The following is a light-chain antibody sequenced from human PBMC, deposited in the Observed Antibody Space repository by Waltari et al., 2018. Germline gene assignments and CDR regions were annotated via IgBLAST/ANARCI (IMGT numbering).Light chain of an antibody. CDR1: QSINSW. J-gene: IGKJ1*01. Sequence: DIQMTQSPSTLSASVGDRVTITCRASQSINSWLAWYQQKPGKAPKLLTPKASILESGVPSRFSGSGSGTEFTLTISSLQPDDFATYFCQQYTSPPWTFGQGTKVEIK. V-gene: IGKV1-5*03. CDR3: QQYTSPPWT. CDR2: KAS.